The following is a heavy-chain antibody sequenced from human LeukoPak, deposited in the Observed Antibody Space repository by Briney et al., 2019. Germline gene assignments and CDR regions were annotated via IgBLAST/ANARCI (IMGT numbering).Heavy chain of an antibody. J-gene: IGHJ3*02. Sequence: GASVKVSCKASGYTFTSYGISWVRQAPGQGLEWMGWISAYNGNTNYAQKLQGRVTMTTDTSTSTAYMELRSLRSDDTAVYYCARSPVWFGELSYAFDIWGQGTMVTVSS. CDR1: GYTFTSYG. CDR3: ARSPVWFGELSYAFDI. V-gene: IGHV1-18*01. CDR2: ISAYNGNT. D-gene: IGHD3-10*01.